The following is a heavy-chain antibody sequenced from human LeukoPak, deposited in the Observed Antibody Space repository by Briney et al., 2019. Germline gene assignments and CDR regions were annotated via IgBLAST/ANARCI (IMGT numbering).Heavy chain of an antibody. Sequence: PGGSLRPSCAASGFTFSSYWMSWVRQAPGKGLEWVANIKQDGSEKYYVDSVKGRFTISRDNAKNSLYLQMNSLRAEDTAVYYCARDLRFLHSSQLDYWGQGTLVTVSS. CDR1: GFTFSSYW. CDR3: ARDLRFLHSSQLDY. V-gene: IGHV3-7*01. J-gene: IGHJ4*02. CDR2: IKQDGSEK. D-gene: IGHD2/OR15-2a*01.